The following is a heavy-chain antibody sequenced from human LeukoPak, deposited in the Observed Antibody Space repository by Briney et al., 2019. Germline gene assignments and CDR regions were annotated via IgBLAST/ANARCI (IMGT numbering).Heavy chain of an antibody. Sequence: SETLSLTCTVSGGSISSDNYYWSWIRQPAGKGLEWIGRIYTSGTTNYNPSLRSRVTMSVDTSKNQFSLKLSSVTAADTAVYYCARGKVGAYYFDYWGQGTLVTVSS. CDR3: ARGKVGAYYFDY. CDR1: GGSISSDNYY. D-gene: IGHD1-26*01. J-gene: IGHJ4*02. V-gene: IGHV4-61*02. CDR2: IYTSGTT.